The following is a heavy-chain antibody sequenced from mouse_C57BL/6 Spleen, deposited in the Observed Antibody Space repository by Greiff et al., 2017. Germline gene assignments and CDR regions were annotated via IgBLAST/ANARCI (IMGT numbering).Heavy chain of an antibody. D-gene: IGHD1-1*01. J-gene: IGHJ4*01. CDR1: GFTFSSYA. CDR2: ISDGGSYT. Sequence: DVMLVESGGGLVKPGGSLKLSCAASGFTFSSYAMSWVRQTPEKRLEWVATISDGGSYTYYPDNVKGRFTISRDNAKNNLYLQMSHLKSEDTAMYYCAREALYYYGSSPYAMDYWGQGTSVTVSS. CDR3: AREALYYYGSSPYAMDY. V-gene: IGHV5-4*01.